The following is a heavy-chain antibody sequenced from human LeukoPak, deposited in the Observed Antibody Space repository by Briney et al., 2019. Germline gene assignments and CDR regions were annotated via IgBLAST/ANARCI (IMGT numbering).Heavy chain of an antibody. Sequence: GGSLRLSCAASGFTFSSYAMHWVRQAPGKGLEWVAVISYDGSNKYYADSVKGRFTISRDNAKNSLYLQMNSLRAEDTAVYYCAKETQWELPNYYYGMDVWGQGTTVTVSS. CDR2: ISYDGSNK. CDR3: AKETQWELPNYYYGMDV. V-gene: IGHV3-30-3*01. CDR1: GFTFSSYA. D-gene: IGHD1-26*01. J-gene: IGHJ6*02.